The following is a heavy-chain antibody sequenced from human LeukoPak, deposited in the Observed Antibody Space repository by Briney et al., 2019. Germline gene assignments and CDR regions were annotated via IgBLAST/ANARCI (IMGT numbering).Heavy chain of an antibody. V-gene: IGHV3-23*01. CDR3: AKGGFVVAGRYYFDY. Sequence: GGSLRLSCVVSGLTFSDAWVSWVRQVPGKGLEWVSTISGNGGSTYYADSVKGRFTISRDNSKNTLYLQMYSLRAEDTALYYCAKGGFVVAGRYYFDYWGQGTLVTVSS. J-gene: IGHJ4*02. D-gene: IGHD6-19*01. CDR1: GLTFSDAW. CDR2: ISGNGGST.